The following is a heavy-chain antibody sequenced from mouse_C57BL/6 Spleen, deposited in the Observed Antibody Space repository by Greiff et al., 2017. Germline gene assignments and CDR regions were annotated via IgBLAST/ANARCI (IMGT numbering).Heavy chain of an antibody. Sequence: QVQLQQSGAELVRPGASVKLSCKASGYTFTDYYINWVKQRPGQGLEWIARIYPGSGNTYYNEKFKGKATLTAEKSSSTAYMQLSSLTSEDSAVYFCARSGGHYYGSSTWFAYWGQGTLVTVSA. CDR2: IYPGSGNT. D-gene: IGHD1-1*01. J-gene: IGHJ3*01. V-gene: IGHV1-76*01. CDR3: ARSGGHYYGSSTWFAY. CDR1: GYTFTDYY.